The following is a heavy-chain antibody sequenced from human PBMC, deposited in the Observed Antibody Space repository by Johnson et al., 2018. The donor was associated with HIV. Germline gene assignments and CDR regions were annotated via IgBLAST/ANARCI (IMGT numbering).Heavy chain of an antibody. CDR3: ATARRAIDV. V-gene: IGHV3-7*03. Sequence: VQLVESGGGLVQPGGSLRLSCAASGFTFSSYAMSWVRQAPGKGLEWVANIKQDGSEKYYVDSVKGRFTISRDNAKNSLYLQMNSLRAEDTAVYYCATARRAIDVWGQGTMATVSS. D-gene: IGHD6-6*01. CDR1: GFTFSSYA. CDR2: IKQDGSEK. J-gene: IGHJ3*01.